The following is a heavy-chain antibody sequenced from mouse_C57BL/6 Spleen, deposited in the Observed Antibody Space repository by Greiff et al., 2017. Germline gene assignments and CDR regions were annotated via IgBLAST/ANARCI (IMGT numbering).Heavy chain of an antibody. CDR1: GFNIKDDY. D-gene: IGHD2-12*01. CDR3: TTYEGPVAY. J-gene: IGHJ3*01. V-gene: IGHV14-4*01. CDR2: IDPENGDT. Sequence: EVQLQQSGAELVRPGASVKLSCTASGFNIKDDYMHWVKQRPEQGLEWIGCIDPENGDTEYASKFQGKTTITADTSSNTAYLQLSSLTSEDTAVYACTTYEGPVAYWGQGTLVTVSA.